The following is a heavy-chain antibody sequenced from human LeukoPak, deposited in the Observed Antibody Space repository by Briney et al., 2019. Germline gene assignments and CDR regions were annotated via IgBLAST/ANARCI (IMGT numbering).Heavy chain of an antibody. V-gene: IGHV3-30*04. CDR2: ISYDGSNK. J-gene: IGHJ4*02. Sequence: GGSLRLSCAASGLIFSSYAMHWVRQAPGKGLEWVAVISYDGSNKYYADSVKGRFTISRDNSKNTLYLQMNSLRVEDTAVYYCARAPVGYDILPSSFDYWGQGTLVTVSS. CDR3: ARAPVGYDILPSSFDY. CDR1: GLIFSSYA. D-gene: IGHD3-9*01.